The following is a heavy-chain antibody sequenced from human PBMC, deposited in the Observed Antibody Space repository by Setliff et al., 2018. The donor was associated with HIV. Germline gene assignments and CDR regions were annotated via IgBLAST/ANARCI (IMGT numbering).Heavy chain of an antibody. D-gene: IGHD4-17*01. V-gene: IGHV1-18*01. CDR3: ASSVDNYGDNRWFDP. J-gene: IGHJ5*02. CDR1: GYTYTNYA. CDR2: VSAYNANT. Sequence: ASVKVSCKASGYTYTNYAISWVRQAPGQGLEWMGYVSAYNANTNYAQNFQGRVTMTTDTSTSTVYMELRSLRSDDTAVYYCASSVDNYGDNRWFDPWGQGTLVTVSS.